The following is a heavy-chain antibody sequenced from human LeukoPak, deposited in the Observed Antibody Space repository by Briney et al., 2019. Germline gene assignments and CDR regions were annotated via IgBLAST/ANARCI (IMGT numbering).Heavy chain of an antibody. D-gene: IGHD4-17*01. CDR1: GYTFTGYS. Sequence: ASVKVSCKASGYTFTGYSVHWVRQAPGQGLEWLGWINPDSGGTNFAQKFQGRVTMTRDTSITTAYLELSSLRSDDTAVHYCARNWASYDFGDYDFFDYWGQGILVTVSS. CDR2: INPDSGGT. V-gene: IGHV1-2*02. CDR3: ARNWASYDFGDYDFFDY. J-gene: IGHJ4*02.